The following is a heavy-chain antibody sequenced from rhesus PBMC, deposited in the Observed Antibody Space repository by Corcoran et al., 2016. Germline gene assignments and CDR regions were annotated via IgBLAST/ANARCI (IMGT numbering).Heavy chain of an antibody. V-gene: IGHV4-122*02. CDR1: GYPISGYY. J-gene: IGHJ4*01. CDR2: ITYSGST. CDR3: ARVGYSSGWDYFDY. D-gene: IGHD6-31*01. Sequence: QVQLQESGPGLVKPSETLSLTCAVPGYPISGYYWSWTRQVPGTGSEWIGYITYSGSTSYNPSLKSRVTISRDTYKNQFSLKLSSVTAADTAVYYCARVGYSSGWDYFDYWGQGVLVTVSS.